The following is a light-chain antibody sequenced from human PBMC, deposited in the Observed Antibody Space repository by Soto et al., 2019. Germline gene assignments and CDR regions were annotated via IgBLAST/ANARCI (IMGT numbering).Light chain of an antibody. CDR1: DISDYHY. Sequence: QSALTQPASVSGSPGQSITISCTGSDISDYHYVSWYQQYPGKAPKLMIYEVSNRPSGVSHRFSGSKSGNTASLTISGLQAEDDADYYCSTSHAFATGTKLTVL. V-gene: IGLV2-14*01. CDR3: STSHA. CDR2: EVS. J-gene: IGLJ1*01.